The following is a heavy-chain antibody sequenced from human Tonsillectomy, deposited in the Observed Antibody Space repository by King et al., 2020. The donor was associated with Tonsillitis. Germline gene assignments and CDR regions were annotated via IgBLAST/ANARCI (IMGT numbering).Heavy chain of an antibody. CDR1: GGSISRYY. CDR3: AGDPPDYAGPTAHFDY. V-gene: IGHV4-59*01. J-gene: IGHJ4*02. CDR2: IYYSGST. D-gene: IGHD4-23*01. Sequence: QLQESGPGLVKPSETLSLTCTVSGGSISRYYWNWIRQPPGKGLEWIGYIYYSGSTKYNPSLESRVTISLDTSKNQFSLRLNSVTAAYTAVYYCAGDPPDYAGPTAHFDYWGKGTLVTVSS.